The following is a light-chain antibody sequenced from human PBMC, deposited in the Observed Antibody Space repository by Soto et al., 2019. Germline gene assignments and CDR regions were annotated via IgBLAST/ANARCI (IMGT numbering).Light chain of an antibody. V-gene: IGKV3D-15*01. CDR3: QQYNNWPPWT. CDR2: DAS. Sequence: DIVMTQSPATLSVSPGERATLSCRASQSIPTDLAWYQQKSGQGPRLLIYDASTRATGIPARFSGSGSGTEFTLTISSLQSEDFAVYYCQQYNNWPPWTFGQGTKVDIK. CDR1: QSIPTD. J-gene: IGKJ1*01.